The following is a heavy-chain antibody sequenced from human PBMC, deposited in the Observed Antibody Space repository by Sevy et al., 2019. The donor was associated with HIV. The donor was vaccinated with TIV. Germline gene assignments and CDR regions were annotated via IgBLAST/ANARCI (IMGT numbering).Heavy chain of an antibody. CDR2: FHEDGEE. CDR1: GFTLTEFS. J-gene: IGHJ4*02. Sequence: VSVKVSCKVSGFTLTEFSVHWVRQPPGKSLEWMGGFHEDGEEMYAQKFQGRITVTQDTSTDTAYMELSSLRSEDTAVYYCATDIVVGRDYWGQGTLVTVSS. V-gene: IGHV1-24*01. D-gene: IGHD2-2*01. CDR3: ATDIVVGRDY.